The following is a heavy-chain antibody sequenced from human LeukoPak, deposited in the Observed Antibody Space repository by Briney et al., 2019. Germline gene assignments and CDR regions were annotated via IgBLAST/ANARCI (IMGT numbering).Heavy chain of an antibody. CDR3: ARDSIPAAVPREYYYYYYMDV. D-gene: IGHD2-2*01. Sequence: ASVKVSCKASGGTFSSYAISWVRQAPGQGLEWMEGIIPIFGTANYAQKFQGRVTITTDESTSTAYMELSSLRSEDTAVYYCARDSIPAAVPREYYYYYYMDVWGKGTTVTVSS. CDR2: IIPIFGTA. V-gene: IGHV1-69*05. CDR1: GGTFSSYA. J-gene: IGHJ6*03.